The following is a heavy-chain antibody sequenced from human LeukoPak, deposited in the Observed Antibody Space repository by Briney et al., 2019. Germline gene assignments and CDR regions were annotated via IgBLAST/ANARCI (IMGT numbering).Heavy chain of an antibody. D-gene: IGHD3-3*01. J-gene: IGHJ4*02. CDR2: INHSGST. CDR1: GGSFSGYY. CDR3: ARHYDFWSGYIS. Sequence: SETLSLTCAVYGGSFSGYYWSWIRQPPGKGLEWIGEINHSGSTNYNPSPKSRVTISVDTSKNQFSLKLSSVTAADTAVYYCARHYDFWSGYISWGQGTLVTVSS. V-gene: IGHV4-34*01.